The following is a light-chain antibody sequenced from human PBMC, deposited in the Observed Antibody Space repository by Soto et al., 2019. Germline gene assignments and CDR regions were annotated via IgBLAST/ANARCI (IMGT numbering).Light chain of an antibody. J-gene: IGKJ1*01. CDR2: GAS. CDR1: QSVNSN. CDR3: QQYNKWPPWT. V-gene: IGKV3-15*01. Sequence: EIVMTQSPSTLSVSPVDGSTLSFIAGQSVNSNLAWYQQKPGQAPRLLIYGASTRATGIPARFRGSGSGTEFTLTISSLQSEDFAIYYCQQYNKWPPWTFGQGTKVDIK.